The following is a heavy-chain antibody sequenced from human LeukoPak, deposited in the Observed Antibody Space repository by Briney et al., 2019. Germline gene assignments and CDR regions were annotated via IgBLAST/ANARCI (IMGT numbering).Heavy chain of an antibody. CDR3: ARDPPPRLLWFGEFKPFDY. Sequence: ASVKVSCKASGYTFTSYGISWVRQAPGQGLEWMGWISAYNGNTNYAQKLQGRVTMTTDTSASTAYMELRSLRSDDTAVYYCARDPPPRLLWFGEFKPFDYWGQGTLVTVSS. CDR1: GYTFTSYG. V-gene: IGHV1-18*01. J-gene: IGHJ4*02. CDR2: ISAYNGNT. D-gene: IGHD3-10*01.